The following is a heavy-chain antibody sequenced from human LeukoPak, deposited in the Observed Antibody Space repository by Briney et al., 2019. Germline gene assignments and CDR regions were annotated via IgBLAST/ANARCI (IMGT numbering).Heavy chain of an antibody. J-gene: IGHJ4*02. Sequence: GGSLRLSCAASGFTFSSYSMNWVRQAPGKGLEWVSFISTSTSGYIYYADSVKGRFTISRDNAKNSLYLQMNSLRAEDTAVYYCAREGFYCSGGICYFDYWGQGTLVTVSS. CDR2: ISTSTSGYI. CDR3: AREGFYCSGGICYFDY. CDR1: GFTFSSYS. D-gene: IGHD2-15*01. V-gene: IGHV3-21*01.